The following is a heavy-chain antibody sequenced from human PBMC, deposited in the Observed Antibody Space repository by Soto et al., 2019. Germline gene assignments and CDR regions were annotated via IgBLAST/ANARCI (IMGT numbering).Heavy chain of an antibody. CDR2: INYGGERT. J-gene: IGHJ3*02. Sequence: EMQVLESGGGLVQPGGSLRLSCVASEFTFSSYAMSWVRQAPGKGLEWISGINYGGERTYYADSVKGRFTISRDNSKNTLYLQMNSLRDEDTAVYYCAKVPTGEMAPVFQAFDIWGQGTMVTVSS. D-gene: IGHD1-26*01. CDR3: AKVPTGEMAPVFQAFDI. V-gene: IGHV3-23*01. CDR1: EFTFSSYA.